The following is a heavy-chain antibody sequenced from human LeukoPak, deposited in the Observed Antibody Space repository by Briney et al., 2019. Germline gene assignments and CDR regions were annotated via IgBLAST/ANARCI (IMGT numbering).Heavy chain of an antibody. CDR3: ARRSRIAAAGTSLNYYYYYYYMDV. V-gene: IGHV1-69*06. D-gene: IGHD6-13*01. J-gene: IGHJ6*03. Sequence: SVKVSCKASGGTFSSYAISWVRQAPGQGLEWMGGIIPIFGTANYAQKFQGRVTITADKSTSTAYMELSSLRSDDTAVYYCARRSRIAAAGTSLNYYYYYYYMDVWGKGTTVTISS. CDR1: GGTFSSYA. CDR2: IIPIFGTA.